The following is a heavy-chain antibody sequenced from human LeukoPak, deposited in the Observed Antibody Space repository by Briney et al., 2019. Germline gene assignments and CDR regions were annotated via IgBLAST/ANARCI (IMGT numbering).Heavy chain of an antibody. J-gene: IGHJ4*02. CDR2: IRYDGSNK. CDR3: AKDRIKHNFYDTTGYYYVGMNY. D-gene: IGHD3-22*01. Sequence: PGGSLRLSCAGSGFTFSTYGMHWVRQAPGKGLEWVAFIRYDGSNKYYGDSVKGRFTISRDNSKNTLYLQMNSLRPEDTAVYYCAKDRIKHNFYDTTGYYYVGMNYWGQGTLVTVSS. V-gene: IGHV3-30*02. CDR1: GFTFSTYG.